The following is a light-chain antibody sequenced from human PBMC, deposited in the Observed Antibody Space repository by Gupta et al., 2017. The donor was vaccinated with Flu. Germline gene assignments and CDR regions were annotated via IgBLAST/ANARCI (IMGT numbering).Light chain of an antibody. CDR3: ATWDDSLNGRV. J-gene: IGLJ2*01. V-gene: IGLV1-44*01. CDR2: SDN. Sequence: VLTQPPSASGNPGQRVTISCSGSNPNIGSNSVNWYQHLPATAPKLLIYSDNQRPSGVPDRFSGSKSGTSVSLAISGLQSEDEAEYYCATWDDSLNGRVFGGGTKVTVL. CDR1: NPNIGSNS.